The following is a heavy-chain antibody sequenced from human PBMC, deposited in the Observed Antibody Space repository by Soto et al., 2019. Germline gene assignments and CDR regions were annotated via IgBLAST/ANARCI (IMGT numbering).Heavy chain of an antibody. J-gene: IGHJ5*02. V-gene: IGHV4-39*01. Sequence: SLTLSLTCTVAGGSISSIGDYLGWIRQPPGKGLEWIGSIYYSGSTYYNPSLKSRVTISVDTSKNQFSLKLSSVTAADTAVYYCASPKIAFYNWFDPWGQGTLVTVSS. CDR2: IYYSGST. D-gene: IGHD3-3*02. CDR1: GGSISSIGDY. CDR3: ASPKIAFYNWFDP.